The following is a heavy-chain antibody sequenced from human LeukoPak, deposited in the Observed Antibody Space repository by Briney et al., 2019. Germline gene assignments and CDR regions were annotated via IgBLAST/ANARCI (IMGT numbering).Heavy chain of an antibody. CDR3: ARDGVPDALRPPDDY. CDR2: IKQGGSEK. Sequence: GGSLRLSCAASGFTFSSYWMSWVRQAPGKGLEWVANIKQGGSEKYYVDSVKGRFTISRDNAKDSLYLQMNSLRAEDTAVYYCARDGVPDALRPPDDYWGQGTLVTVSS. D-gene: IGHD2-2*01. J-gene: IGHJ4*02. CDR1: GFTFSSYW. V-gene: IGHV3-7*01.